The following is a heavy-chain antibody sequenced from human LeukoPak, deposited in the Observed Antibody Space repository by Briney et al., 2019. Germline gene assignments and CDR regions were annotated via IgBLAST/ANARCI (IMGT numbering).Heavy chain of an antibody. CDR2: ISSSSSYI. D-gene: IGHD6-13*01. Sequence: PGGSLRLSCAASGFTFSSYSMNWVRQAPGKGLEWVSSISSSSSYIYHADSVKGRFTISRDNAKNSLYLQMNSLRAEDTAVYYCARVWGSSWPDYWGQGTLVTVSS. CDR1: GFTFSSYS. V-gene: IGHV3-21*01. CDR3: ARVWGSSWPDY. J-gene: IGHJ4*02.